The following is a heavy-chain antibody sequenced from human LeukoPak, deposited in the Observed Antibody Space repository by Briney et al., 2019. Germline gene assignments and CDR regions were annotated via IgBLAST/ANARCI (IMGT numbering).Heavy chain of an antibody. CDR1: RYSFSGFY. J-gene: IGHJ4*02. CDR3: EREWLIVVTGTGHLDY. CDR2: IIPNTGGT. V-gene: IGHV1-2*02. Sequence: ASVKLSSNASRYSFSGFYMHWDRQAPGHGLEWMGWIIPNTGGTNYAQKFQGRVTMTRDTTISTAYMELSSLSAGDTAVYYCEREWLIVVTGTGHLDYWGQGTLVTVSS. D-gene: IGHD6-19*01.